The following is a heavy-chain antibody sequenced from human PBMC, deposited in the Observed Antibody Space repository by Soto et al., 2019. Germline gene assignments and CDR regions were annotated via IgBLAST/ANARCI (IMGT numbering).Heavy chain of an antibody. CDR1: GFTFSSYG. CDR3: ARGKEEGDYDYYYGMDV. J-gene: IGHJ6*02. D-gene: IGHD1-26*01. Sequence: QVQLVESGGGVVQPGRSLRLSCAASGFTFSSYGMHWVRQAPGKGLEWVAVIWYDGSNKYYADSVKGRFTIPRDNSKNTLYLQMNSLRAEDTAVYYCARGKEEGDYDYYYGMDVWGQGTTVTVSS. V-gene: IGHV3-33*01. CDR2: IWYDGSNK.